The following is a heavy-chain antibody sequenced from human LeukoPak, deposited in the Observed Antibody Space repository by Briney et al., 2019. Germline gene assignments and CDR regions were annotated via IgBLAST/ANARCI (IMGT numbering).Heavy chain of an antibody. Sequence: GGSLRLSCAASGFSFSTYGMSWVRQAPGKGLEWVSIISDSGFTYYADSVKGRFTISRDNSKNTLYLQMNSLRAEDTAVYYCAKVSGYGMDVWGQGTTVTVSS. J-gene: IGHJ6*02. D-gene: IGHD1-26*01. V-gene: IGHV3-23*01. CDR1: GFSFSTYG. CDR3: AKVSGYGMDV. CDR2: ISDSGFT.